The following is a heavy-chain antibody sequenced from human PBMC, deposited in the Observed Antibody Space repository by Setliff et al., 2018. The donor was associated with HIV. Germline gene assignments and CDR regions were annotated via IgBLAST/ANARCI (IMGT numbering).Heavy chain of an antibody. J-gene: IGHJ6*03. D-gene: IGHD2-2*01. Sequence: ASVKVSCKASGYTFTDYYMHWVKQAPGKGPEWMGRVDPEDGETIYAEKFQGRVTITADTSTDTAYMELSSLRSEDTAVYYCAKGGYCSSTTCFPGYYHMDVWGKGTTVTVSS. CDR1: GYTFTDYY. CDR2: VDPEDGET. V-gene: IGHV1-69-2*01. CDR3: AKGGYCSSTTCFPGYYHMDV.